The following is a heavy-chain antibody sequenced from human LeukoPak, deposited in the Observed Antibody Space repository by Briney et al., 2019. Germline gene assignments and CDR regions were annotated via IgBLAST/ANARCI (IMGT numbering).Heavy chain of an antibody. CDR2: IYSGGST. D-gene: IGHD3-22*01. Sequence: GGSLRLSCAASGFTVSSNYMSWVRQAPGKGLEWVSVIYSGGSTYYADSVKGRFTISRDNSKNTLYLQMNSLRAEDTAVYYCARDPGYYDSSGYYRNMVVWQPLNYWGQGTLVTVSS. J-gene: IGHJ4*02. CDR3: ARDPGYYDSSGYYRNMVVWQPLNY. V-gene: IGHV3-66*01. CDR1: GFTVSSNY.